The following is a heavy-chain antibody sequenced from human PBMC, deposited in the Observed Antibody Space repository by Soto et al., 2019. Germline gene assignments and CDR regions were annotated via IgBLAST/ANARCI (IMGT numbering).Heavy chain of an antibody. CDR1: GFTFSSYG. CDR3: ARDRPHYYDRSIARHCDAFDI. D-gene: IGHD3-22*01. V-gene: IGHV3-33*01. CDR2: IWYDGSNK. J-gene: IGHJ3*02. Sequence: QVQLVESGGGVVQPGRSLRLSCAASGFTFSSYGMHWVRQAPGKGLEWVAVIWYDGSNKYYADSVKGRFTISRDNSKNTLYLQMNSLRAEDTAVYYCARDRPHYYDRSIARHCDAFDIWGQGTMVTVSS.